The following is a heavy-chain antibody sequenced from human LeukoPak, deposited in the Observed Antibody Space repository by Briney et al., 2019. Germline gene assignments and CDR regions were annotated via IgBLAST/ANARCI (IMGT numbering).Heavy chain of an antibody. Sequence: GGSLRLSCAASGFTFMTYSMNWVRQAPGKGLEWVSSISSSRNYIYYAYSVKGRFTISRDNAKNSLYLQMNSLRAEDTAVYYCARDGGGSYYFNWFDPWGQGTLVTVSS. D-gene: IGHD1-26*01. V-gene: IGHV3-21*01. CDR2: ISSSRNYI. CDR3: ARDGGGSYYFNWFDP. J-gene: IGHJ5*02. CDR1: GFTFMTYS.